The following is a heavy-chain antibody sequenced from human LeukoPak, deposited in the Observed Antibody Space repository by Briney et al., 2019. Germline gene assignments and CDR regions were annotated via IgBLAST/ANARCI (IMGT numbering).Heavy chain of an antibody. CDR3: ARLFGSSTTHFEY. CDR2: IYPGDSDT. J-gene: IGHJ4*02. Sequence: GESLKLSCKGSRYSFTTYWIAWVRQMPGKGLEWMGIIYPGDSDTRYSPSFQGQVTLSADKSISTAYLQWSSLKASDTAMYYCARLFGSSTTHFEYWGQGTLVTVSS. D-gene: IGHD3-10*01. CDR1: RYSFTTYW. V-gene: IGHV5-51*01.